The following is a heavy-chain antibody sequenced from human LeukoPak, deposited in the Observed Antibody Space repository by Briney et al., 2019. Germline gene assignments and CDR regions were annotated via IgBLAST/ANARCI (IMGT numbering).Heavy chain of an antibody. CDR3: AKDLWFGELPQRFDY. J-gene: IGHJ4*02. V-gene: IGHV3-21*01. D-gene: IGHD3-10*01. Sequence: PGGSLRLSCAASGFTFSSYYMNWVRQAPGKGLEWVSSISISSSYIYYADSVKGRFTISRDNAKNSLYLQMNSLRAEDTAVYYCAKDLWFGELPQRFDYWGQGTLVTVSS. CDR2: ISISSSYI. CDR1: GFTFSSYY.